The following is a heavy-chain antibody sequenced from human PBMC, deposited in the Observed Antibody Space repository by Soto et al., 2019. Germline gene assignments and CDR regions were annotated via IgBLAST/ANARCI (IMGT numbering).Heavy chain of an antibody. D-gene: IGHD3-3*01. V-gene: IGHV1-69*13. J-gene: IGHJ5*02. CDR3: ARVRFLEWSRNWFDP. Sequence: SVKVSCKASGGTFSSYAISWVRQAPGQGLEWMGGIIPIFGTANYAQKFQGRVTITADESTSTAYMELSSLRSEDTAVYYCARVRFLEWSRNWFDPWGQGTLVTASS. CDR1: GGTFSSYA. CDR2: IIPIFGTA.